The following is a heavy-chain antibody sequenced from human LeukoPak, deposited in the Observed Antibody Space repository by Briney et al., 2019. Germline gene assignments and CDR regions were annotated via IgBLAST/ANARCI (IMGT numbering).Heavy chain of an antibody. CDR2: IYYTGAT. CDR3: ARAGYSYGTGFYFDY. V-gene: IGHV4-59*01. Sequence: PSETLSLTCTVSGGSISSYYWSWVRLPPGKGLEWIGYIYYTGATYYNPSLKSRVTISLDTSKNQFSLKLSSVTAADAAIYYCARAGYSYGTGFYFDYWGQGALVTVSS. CDR1: GGSISSYY. D-gene: IGHD5-18*01. J-gene: IGHJ4*02.